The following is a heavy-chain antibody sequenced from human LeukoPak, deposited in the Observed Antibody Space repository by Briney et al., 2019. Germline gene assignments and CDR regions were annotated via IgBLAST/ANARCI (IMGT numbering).Heavy chain of an antibody. D-gene: IGHD6-19*01. CDR1: GFTVSSNY. CDR2: IYSGGST. V-gene: IGHV3-53*04. CDR3: ARAPIAGAGTDDYGMDV. Sequence: GGSLRLSCAASGFTVSSNYMSWVRQAPGKGLEWVSVIYSGGSTYYADSVKGRFTISRHNSKNTLYLQMNSLRAEDTAVYYCARAPIAGAGTDDYGMDVWGQGTTVTVSS. J-gene: IGHJ6*02.